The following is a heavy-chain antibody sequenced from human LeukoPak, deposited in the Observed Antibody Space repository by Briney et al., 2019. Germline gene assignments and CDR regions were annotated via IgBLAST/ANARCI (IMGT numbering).Heavy chain of an antibody. D-gene: IGHD6-6*01. V-gene: IGHV3-48*01. CDR3: AREYSSSSGRSFDY. CDR2: ISPSTTTI. Sequence: GGSLRLSCAASAFTFSGYSMYWVRQAPGKGLEWVSYISPSTTTIYYADSVKGRFTISRDNAKNSLYLQMNSLRAEDTAVYYCAREYSSSSGRSFDYWGQGTLVTVSS. CDR1: AFTFSGYS. J-gene: IGHJ4*02.